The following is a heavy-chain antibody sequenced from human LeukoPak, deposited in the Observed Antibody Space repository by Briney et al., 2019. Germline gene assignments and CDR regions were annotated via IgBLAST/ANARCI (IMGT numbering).Heavy chain of an antibody. J-gene: IGHJ4*02. V-gene: IGHV3-23*01. CDR2: LRGGGET. D-gene: IGHD6-13*01. Sequence: GGSLRLSCAASGFSFTNYAMSWVRQAPARGPEWVSSLRGGGETFYADSVKGRFTLSRDDSRNTVYLQLNNLRVDDTAIYYGARASWVSNAVAVWGGRGTQVTFSS. CDR3: ARASWVSNAVAVW. CDR1: GFSFTNYA.